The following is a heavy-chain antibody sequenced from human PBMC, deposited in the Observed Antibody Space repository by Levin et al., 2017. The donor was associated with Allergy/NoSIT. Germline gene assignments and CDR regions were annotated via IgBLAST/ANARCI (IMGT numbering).Heavy chain of an antibody. V-gene: IGHV3-15*01. J-gene: IGHJ4*02. D-gene: IGHD6-13*01. Sequence: GGSLRLSCAASGFTFSNAWMSWVRQAPGKGLEWVGRIKSKTDGGTTDYAAPVKGRFTISRDDSKNTLYLQMNSLKTEDTAVYYCTSLSFVQQQLVDYWGQGTLVTVSS. CDR3: TSLSFVQQQLVDY. CDR1: GFTFSNAW. CDR2: IKSKTDGGTT.